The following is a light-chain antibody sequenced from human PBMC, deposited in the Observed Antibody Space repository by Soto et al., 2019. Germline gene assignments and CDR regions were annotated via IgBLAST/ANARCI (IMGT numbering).Light chain of an antibody. CDR3: QQPYSAAPS. J-gene: IGKJ1*01. CDR1: LSGSNW. Sequence: DSQMTQSPSGLDACVGDRVNITCRASLSGSNWLAWYQQKPGRAPKRLIYDASSLESGVPSRFSGSGYGTDFTLTLRTLQPEDSATYICQQPYSAAPSLGPGTKVDI. V-gene: IGKV1-5*01. CDR2: DAS.